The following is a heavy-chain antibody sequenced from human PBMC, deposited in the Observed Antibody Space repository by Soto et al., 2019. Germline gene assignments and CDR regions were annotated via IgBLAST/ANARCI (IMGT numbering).Heavy chain of an antibody. Sequence: SETLSLTCTVSGGPISDYYWSWIRQPPGKGLEWIGYIYYSGSTNYNPSLKSRVTISVDTSKKQFSLNLRSVTAADTAMYYCARHCSDTSCQNWFDPWGQGTLVNVSS. CDR2: IYYSGST. D-gene: IGHD2-2*01. V-gene: IGHV4-59*01. CDR3: ARHCSDTSCQNWFDP. CDR1: GGPISDYY. J-gene: IGHJ5*02.